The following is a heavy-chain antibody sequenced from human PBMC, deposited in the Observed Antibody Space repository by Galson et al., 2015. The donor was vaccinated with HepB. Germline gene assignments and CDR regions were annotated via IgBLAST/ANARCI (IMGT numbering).Heavy chain of an antibody. V-gene: IGHV3-11*06. CDR1: GFTFSDYY. J-gene: IGHJ4*02. Sequence: SLRLSCAASGFTFSDYYMSWIRQAPGKGLEWVSYISSSSSYTNYADSVKGRFTISRDNAKNSLYLQMNSLRAEDTAVYYCARNYDSSGYYPEYWGQGTLVTVSS. CDR3: ARNYDSSGYYPEY. CDR2: ISSSSSYT. D-gene: IGHD3-22*01.